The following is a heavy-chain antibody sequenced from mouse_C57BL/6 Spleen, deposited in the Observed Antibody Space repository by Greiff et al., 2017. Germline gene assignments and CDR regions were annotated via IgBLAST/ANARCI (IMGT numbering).Heavy chain of an antibody. Sequence: QVQLQQSGAELVRPGASVTLSCKASGYTFTDYEMHWVKQTPVHGLEWIGAIDPETGGTAYNQKFKGKAILTADKSSSTAYMELRSLTSEDSAVYYCTRSIYYSNPWFAYWGQGTLVTVSA. J-gene: IGHJ3*01. CDR2: IDPETGGT. CDR1: GYTFTDYE. CDR3: TRSIYYSNPWFAY. V-gene: IGHV1-15*01. D-gene: IGHD2-5*01.